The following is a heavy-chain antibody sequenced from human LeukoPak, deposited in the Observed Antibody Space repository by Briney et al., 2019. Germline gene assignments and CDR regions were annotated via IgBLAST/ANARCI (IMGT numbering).Heavy chain of an antibody. V-gene: IGHV1-69*05. Sequence: SVKVSCKASGGTFSSYAISWVRQAPGQGLEWMGGIIPIFGTANYAQKFQGRVTITTDESTSTAYMELSSLRSEDTAVYYCARDKGGRYDSRAHDAPFDYWGQGTLVSVSS. CDR1: GGTFSSYA. D-gene: IGHD3-22*01. CDR2: IIPIFGTA. CDR3: ARDKGGRYDSRAHDAPFDY. J-gene: IGHJ4*02.